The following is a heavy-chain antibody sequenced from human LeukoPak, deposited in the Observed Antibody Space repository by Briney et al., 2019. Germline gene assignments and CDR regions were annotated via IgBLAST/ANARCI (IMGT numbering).Heavy chain of an antibody. CDR1: GGSISSSSYY. CDR2: IYYSGGT. V-gene: IGHV4-39*07. D-gene: IGHD2-15*01. Sequence: SETLSLICTVSGGSISSSSYYWGWIRQPPGKGLGWIGSIYYSGGTSYNPSLKSRVTISVDTSKNQFSLKLSSVTAADTAVYYCARELVVAATHYFDYWGQGTLVTVSS. J-gene: IGHJ4*02. CDR3: ARELVVAATHYFDY.